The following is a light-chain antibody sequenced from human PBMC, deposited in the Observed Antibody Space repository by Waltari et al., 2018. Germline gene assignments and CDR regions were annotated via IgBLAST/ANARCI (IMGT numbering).Light chain of an antibody. CDR2: ENN. J-gene: IGLJ1*01. Sequence: QSVLTQPPSVSGAPGQRVTISCTGSSSNIGAGYDVQWYQHLPGTAPKVIIYENNKRPAGVPDRFSGSKSGTSDSLAITGLQAEDEGDYYCQSYDSSLSGYVFGSGTRVTVL. CDR3: QSYDSSLSGYV. CDR1: SSNIGAGYD. V-gene: IGLV1-40*01.